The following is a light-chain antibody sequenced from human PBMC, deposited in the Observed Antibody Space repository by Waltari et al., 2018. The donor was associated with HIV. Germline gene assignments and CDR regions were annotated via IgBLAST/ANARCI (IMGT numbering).Light chain of an antibody. CDR1: SSNIGSNS. Sequence: QSVLTQPPSTSETPGQRVTISCSGSSSNIGSNSVDWYQQVPGTAPKLVIHTTIPRPSGVPDRFSGSKSGTSASLAISGLQSEDEATYYCATWDDSLNGWVFGGGTKLTAL. J-gene: IGLJ3*02. CDR3: ATWDDSLNGWV. CDR2: TTI. V-gene: IGLV1-44*01.